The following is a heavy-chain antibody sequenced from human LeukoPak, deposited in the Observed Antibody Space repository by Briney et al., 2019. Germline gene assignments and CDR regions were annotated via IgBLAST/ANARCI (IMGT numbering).Heavy chain of an antibody. CDR1: GGSISSGDYY. Sequence: SETLSLTCTVSGGSISSGDYYWSWIRQPPGKGLEWIGYIYYSGGTYYNPSLKSRVTISVDTSKNQFSLKLSSVTAADTAVYYCARDRNYYDSSGYYFDYWGQGTLVTVSS. V-gene: IGHV4-30-4*08. CDR3: ARDRNYYDSSGYYFDY. CDR2: IYYSGGT. D-gene: IGHD3-22*01. J-gene: IGHJ4*02.